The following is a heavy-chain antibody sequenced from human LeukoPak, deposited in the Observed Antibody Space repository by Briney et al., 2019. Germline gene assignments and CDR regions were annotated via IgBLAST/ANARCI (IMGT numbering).Heavy chain of an antibody. Sequence: GGSLRLSCAASGFTFSSYAMRWVRQAPGKGLEWVAVISYDGSNKYYADSVKGRFTISRDNSKNTLYLQMNSLRAEDTAVYYCARDYYDSSGYLDYWGQGTLVTVSS. V-gene: IGHV3-30-3*01. D-gene: IGHD3-22*01. J-gene: IGHJ4*02. CDR3: ARDYYDSSGYLDY. CDR1: GFTFSSYA. CDR2: ISYDGSNK.